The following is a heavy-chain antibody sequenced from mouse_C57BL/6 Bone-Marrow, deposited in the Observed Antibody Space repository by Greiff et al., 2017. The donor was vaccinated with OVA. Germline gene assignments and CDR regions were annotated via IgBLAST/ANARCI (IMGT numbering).Heavy chain of an antibody. CDR2: ISSGGDYI. V-gene: IGHV5-9-1*02. CDR3: TRDPSIYYGNYHLYFDY. D-gene: IGHD2-1*01. CDR1: VFTFSSYA. Sequence: DVKLVESGEGLVKPGGSLKLSCAASVFTFSSYAMSLVRQTPEKRLEWVAYISSGGDYIYYADTVKGRFTISRDNARNTLYLQMSSLKSEDTAMYYCTRDPSIYYGNYHLYFDYWGQGTTLTVSS. J-gene: IGHJ2*01.